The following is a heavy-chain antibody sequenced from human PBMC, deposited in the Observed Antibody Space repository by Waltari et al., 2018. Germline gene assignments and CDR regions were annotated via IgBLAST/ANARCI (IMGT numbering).Heavy chain of an antibody. J-gene: IGHJ5*02. CDR2: IYYSGST. CDR3: ARDLGYSSGWLGAWFDP. V-gene: IGHV4-59*01. Sequence: QVQLQESGPGLVKPSETLSLTCTVSGGSISSYYWSWIRQPPGKGLEWIGYIYYSGSTNYNPSLKSRVTISVDTSKNQFSLKLSSVTAADTAVYYCARDLGYSSGWLGAWFDPWGQGTLVTVSS. D-gene: IGHD6-19*01. CDR1: GGSISSYY.